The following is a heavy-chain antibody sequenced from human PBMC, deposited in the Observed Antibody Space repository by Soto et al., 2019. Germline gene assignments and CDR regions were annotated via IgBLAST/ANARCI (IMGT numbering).Heavy chain of an antibody. Sequence: PGGSLRLSCVASGFTFSSYAMHWVRQAPGKGLEWVTVISYDGSNKYYADSVKGRFTISRDNSKNTLYLQMNSLRAEDTAVYYCVRPLFFGSYSDYYFDYLGQGTLVTVSS. J-gene: IGHJ4*02. V-gene: IGHV3-30-3*01. CDR2: ISYDGSNK. CDR1: GFTFSSYA. D-gene: IGHD1-26*01. CDR3: VRPLFFGSYSDYYFDY.